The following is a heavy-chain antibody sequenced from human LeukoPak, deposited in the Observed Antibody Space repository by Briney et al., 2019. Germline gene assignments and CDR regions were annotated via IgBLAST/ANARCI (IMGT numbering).Heavy chain of an antibody. CDR2: ISGSGGST. V-gene: IGHV3-23*01. J-gene: IGHJ3*02. Sequence: PGGSLRLSCAASGFTFSSYAMSWVRQAPGKGLEWVSAISGSGGSTYYADSVKGRFTISRDNSKNTLYLQMNSLGAEDTAVYYCAKVDCSSTSCLYIGAFDIWGQGTMVTVSS. D-gene: IGHD2-2*01. CDR3: AKVDCSSTSCLYIGAFDI. CDR1: GFTFSSYA.